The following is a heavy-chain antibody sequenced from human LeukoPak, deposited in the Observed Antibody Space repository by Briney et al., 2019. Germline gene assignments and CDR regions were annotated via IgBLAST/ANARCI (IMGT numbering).Heavy chain of an antibody. CDR3: ASVEYSSSWYPFDY. CDR2: ISYDGSNK. V-gene: IGHV3-30*03. J-gene: IGHJ4*02. Sequence: GGSLRLSCAASGFTVSSNYMSWVRQAPGKGLEWVAVISYDGSNKYYADSVKGRFTISRDNSKNTLYLQMNSLRAEDTAVYYCASVEYSSSWYPFDYWGQGTLVTVSS. D-gene: IGHD6-13*01. CDR1: GFTVSSNY.